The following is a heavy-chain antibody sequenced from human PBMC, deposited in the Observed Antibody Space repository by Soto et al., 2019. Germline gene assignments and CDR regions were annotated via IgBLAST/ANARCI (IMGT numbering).Heavy chain of an antibody. CDR1: GFTFSSNA. J-gene: IGHJ4*02. V-gene: IGHV3-23*01. Sequence: EVQLLESGGGLVQPGGSLRLSCAASGFTFSSNAMSWVRQAPGKGLEWVSGISGSGGSTYYADSVKDRFTISRDNSKNTLYLQIKSLRAEDTALYYCEKGNRFGTYSNYYFDYWGQGILVTVSS. D-gene: IGHD3-10*01. CDR2: ISGSGGST. CDR3: EKGNRFGTYSNYYFDY.